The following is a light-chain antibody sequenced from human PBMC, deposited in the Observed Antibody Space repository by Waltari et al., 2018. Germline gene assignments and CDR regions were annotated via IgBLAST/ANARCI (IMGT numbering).Light chain of an antibody. Sequence: QSALTQPPSASGSPGQSVTISCTGTSSDVGRYNYVSWYQHHPGEAPKLIISEVSKRPSGVPDRFSGSKSGHTASLTVSGLQPEDEADYYCSSFAGYNTPFVFGTGTKVTVL. CDR2: EVS. J-gene: IGLJ1*01. CDR1: SSDVGRYNY. CDR3: SSFAGYNTPFV. V-gene: IGLV2-8*01.